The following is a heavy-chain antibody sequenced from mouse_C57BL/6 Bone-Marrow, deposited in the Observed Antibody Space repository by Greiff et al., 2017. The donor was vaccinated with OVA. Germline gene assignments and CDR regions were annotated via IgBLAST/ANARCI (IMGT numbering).Heavy chain of an antibody. CDR3: TRDPLYSNYSYYYAMDY. V-gene: IGHV5-9-1*02. Sequence: DVKVEESGAGLVKPGGSLKLSCAASGFTFSSYAMSWVRQTPEKRLEWVAYISSGGDYIYYADTVKGRFTISRDNARNTLYLQMSSLKSEDTAMYFCTRDPLYSNYSYYYAMDYWGQGTSVTVSS. CDR1: GFTFSSYA. J-gene: IGHJ4*01. D-gene: IGHD2-5*01. CDR2: ISSGGDYI.